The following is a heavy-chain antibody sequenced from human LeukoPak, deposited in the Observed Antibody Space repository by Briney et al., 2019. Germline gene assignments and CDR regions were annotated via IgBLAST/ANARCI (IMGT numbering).Heavy chain of an antibody. J-gene: IGHJ1*01. V-gene: IGHV1-46*01. CDR3: ARVAPPGSYDSKEYFQH. CDR1: GYTFTNYY. Sequence: ASVKVSCKASGYTFTNYYLHWVRQAPAQDLEWMGVTNPSGGSTNYAQKFQGRVTMTRDTSTSTAYMELRSLRSDDTAVYYCARVAPPGSYDSKEYFQHWGQGTLVTVSS. D-gene: IGHD3-22*01. CDR2: TNPSGGST.